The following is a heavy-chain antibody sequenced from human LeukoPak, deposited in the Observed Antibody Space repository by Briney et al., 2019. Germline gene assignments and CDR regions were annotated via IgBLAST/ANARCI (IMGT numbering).Heavy chain of an antibody. V-gene: IGHV1-18*01. CDR2: ISAYNGNT. CDR1: GYTFTSSG. J-gene: IGHJ4*02. Sequence: ASVKVSCKASGYTFTSSGISWVRQAPGHGLEWMGWISAYNGNTNYAQKLQGRVTMTTDTSTSTAYMELRSLRSDDTAVYYCATSDGYNSPFDYWGQGTLVTVSS. D-gene: IGHD5-24*01. CDR3: ATSDGYNSPFDY.